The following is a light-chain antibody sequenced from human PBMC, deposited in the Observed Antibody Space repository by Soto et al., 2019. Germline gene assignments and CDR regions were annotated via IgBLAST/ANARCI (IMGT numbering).Light chain of an antibody. CDR2: EVT. V-gene: IGLV2-14*01. CDR1: SSDVGGYDH. CDR3: SSYTSSFSSV. Sequence: QSALTQPASVSGSPGQSITLSCTGSSSDVGGYDHVSWYQHHPGKAPKLLIYEVTNRPSGVSNRFSGSKSGNTASLTISGLQADDEADYYCSSYTSSFSSVFGTGIKVTVL. J-gene: IGLJ1*01.